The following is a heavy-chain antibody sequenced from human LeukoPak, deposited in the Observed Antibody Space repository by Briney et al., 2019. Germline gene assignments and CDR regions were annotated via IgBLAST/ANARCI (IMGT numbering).Heavy chain of an antibody. CDR1: GGSISSYY. D-gene: IGHD5-18*01. J-gene: IGHJ6*03. V-gene: IGHV4-59*08. CDR3: ARRYGSTLYYYYMDV. Sequence: SETLSLTCTGSGGSISSYYWSWIRQPPGKGLEWIGYIYYSGSTNYNPYLKSRVTISVDTSKNQFSLKLSSVTAADTAVYYCARRYGSTLYYYYMDVWGKGTTVTVSS. CDR2: IYYSGST.